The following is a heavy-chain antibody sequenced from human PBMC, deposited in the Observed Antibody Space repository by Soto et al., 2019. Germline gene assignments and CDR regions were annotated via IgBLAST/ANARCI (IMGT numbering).Heavy chain of an antibody. J-gene: IGHJ4*02. CDR3: ARDRSGYDQTPDY. Sequence: QVQLVESGGGVLQPGMSLRLSCAASGFTFRTCGMHGVRQAPGKGLEGVAVIWYDGKNTYYADSVKGRFTISRDNSKNILYLQMNSLRAEDTAVYYCARDRSGYDQTPDYWGQGTLVTVSS. CDR2: IWYDGKNT. D-gene: IGHD5-12*01. V-gene: IGHV3-33*01. CDR1: GFTFRTCG.